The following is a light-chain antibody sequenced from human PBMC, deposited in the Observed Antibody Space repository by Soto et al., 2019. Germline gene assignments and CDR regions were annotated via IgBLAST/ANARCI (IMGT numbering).Light chain of an antibody. Sequence: QSVLTQAPSASGTPGQRVTITCSGGSSNIGSNPVSWYQQVPVRAPNLLIYGNNKRPSGVSDRFSGSQSGTSASLAISGLQSEDEADYYCAAWDDSLIGYVFGTGTKLTVL. CDR2: GNN. CDR1: SSNIGSNP. V-gene: IGLV1-44*01. J-gene: IGLJ1*01. CDR3: AAWDDSLIGYV.